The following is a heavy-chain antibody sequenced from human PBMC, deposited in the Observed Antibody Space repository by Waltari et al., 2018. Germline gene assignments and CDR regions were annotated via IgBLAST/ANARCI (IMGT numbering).Heavy chain of an antibody. CDR1: GFTFSTYA. CDR3: AKRAYSSSWFWFDP. V-gene: IGHV3-23*01. D-gene: IGHD6-13*01. J-gene: IGHJ5*02. CDR2: VSDDARST. Sequence: VQPGGSLRLSCAASGFTFSTYAMSWVRQAPGGGLEWVSAVSDDARSTYYADSVKGRFTISRDNSKNALYLQMNSLRAEDTAVYYCAKRAYSSSWFWFDPWGQGTLVTVSS.